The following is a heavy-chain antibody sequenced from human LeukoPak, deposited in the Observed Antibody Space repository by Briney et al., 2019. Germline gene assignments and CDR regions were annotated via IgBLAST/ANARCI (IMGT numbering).Heavy chain of an antibody. CDR3: ARDYSSGRDF. D-gene: IGHD3-22*01. CDR1: GFTFSTKW. J-gene: IGHJ4*02. V-gene: IGHV3-7*04. CDR2: INQDGSDQ. Sequence: GGSLRPSCAASGFTFSTKWMSWVRQAPGKGLEWVATINQDGSDQYYVDSVKGRFTISRDNAKNSLDLQMNSLRAEDTAVYYCARDYSSGRDFWGQGTLVTVSS.